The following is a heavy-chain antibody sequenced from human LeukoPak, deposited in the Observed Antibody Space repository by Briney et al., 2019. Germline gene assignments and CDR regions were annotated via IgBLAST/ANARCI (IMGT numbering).Heavy chain of an antibody. CDR3: ATSPTYYYASSGYSAFDI. D-gene: IGHD3-22*01. Sequence: ASVKVSCKASGYTFTSYGISWVRQAPGQGLEWMGWISAYNGNTNYAQKLQGRVTMTTDTSTSTAYMELRSLRSDDTAVYYCATSPTYYYASSGYSAFDIWGQGTMVTVSS. CDR1: GYTFTSYG. J-gene: IGHJ3*02. V-gene: IGHV1-18*01. CDR2: ISAYNGNT.